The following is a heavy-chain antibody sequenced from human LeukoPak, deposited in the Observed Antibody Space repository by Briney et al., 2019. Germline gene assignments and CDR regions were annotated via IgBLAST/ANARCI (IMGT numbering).Heavy chain of an antibody. Sequence: ASVKVSCTASGFTFTSSDVQWVRQARGQRREWIGGNFDDSGNTNYAQKFQERFTITRDMSTSTAYMELSSLRSEDTAVYYCAADRKEQQLVRGGSYYYYGMDVWGQGTTVTVSS. D-gene: IGHD6-13*01. CDR1: GFTFTSSD. J-gene: IGHJ6*02. CDR2: NFDDSGNT. CDR3: AADRKEQQLVRGGSYYYYGMDV. V-gene: IGHV1-58*01.